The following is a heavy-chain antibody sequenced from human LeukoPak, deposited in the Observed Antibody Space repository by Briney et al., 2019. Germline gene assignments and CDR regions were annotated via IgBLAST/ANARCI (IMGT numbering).Heavy chain of an antibody. CDR3: AREGWTRYNWNDSPRGAFDI. J-gene: IGHJ3*02. V-gene: IGHV3-30*04. CDR1: GFTFSSYA. D-gene: IGHD1-1*01. CDR2: ISYDGSNK. Sequence: GGSLRLSCAASGFTFSSYAMHWVRQAPGKGLEWVAVISYDGSNKYYADSVKGRFTISRDNSKNTLYVQMNSLRAEDTAVYYCAREGWTRYNWNDSPRGAFDIWGQGTMVTVSS.